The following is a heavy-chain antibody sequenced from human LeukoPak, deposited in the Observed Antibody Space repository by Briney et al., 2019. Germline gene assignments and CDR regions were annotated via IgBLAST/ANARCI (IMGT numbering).Heavy chain of an antibody. CDR3: ARALAHCSSTSCYIYFDY. CDR1: GGSISSSSYY. J-gene: IGHJ4*02. D-gene: IGHD2-2*01. Sequence: SETLSLTCTVSGGSISSSSYYWGWIRQPPGKGLEWIGSIYYSGSTYYNPSLKSRVTMSVDTSKNQFSLKLSSVTAADTAVYYCARALAHCSSTSCYIYFDYWGQGTLVTVSS. CDR2: IYYSGST. V-gene: IGHV4-39*07.